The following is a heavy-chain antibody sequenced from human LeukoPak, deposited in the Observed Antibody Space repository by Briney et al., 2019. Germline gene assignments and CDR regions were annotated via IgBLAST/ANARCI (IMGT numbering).Heavy chain of an antibody. J-gene: IGHJ5*02. D-gene: IGHD6-6*01. V-gene: IGHV1-69*13. CDR3: AREDSSSSGA. Sequence: GASVKVSCKASGGTFSSYAISWVRQAPGQGLEWMGGIIPIFGTANYAQKFQGRVTITADESASTAYMELSSLRSEDTAVYYCAREDSSSSGAWGQGTLVTVSS. CDR1: GGTFSSYA. CDR2: IIPIFGTA.